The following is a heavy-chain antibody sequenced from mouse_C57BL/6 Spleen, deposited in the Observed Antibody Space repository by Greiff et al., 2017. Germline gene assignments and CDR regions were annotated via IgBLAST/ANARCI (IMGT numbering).Heavy chain of an antibody. CDR3: TRSLTTVDYYFDY. CDR1: GYTFTSYW. Sequence: VQLKQSGTVLARPGASVKMSCKTSGYTFTSYWMHWVKQRPGQGLEWIGAIYPGNSDTSYNQKFKGKAKLTAVTSASTAYMELSSLTNEDSAVYYCTRSLTTVDYYFDYWGQGTTLTVSS. CDR2: IYPGNSDT. J-gene: IGHJ2*01. V-gene: IGHV1-5*01. D-gene: IGHD1-1*01.